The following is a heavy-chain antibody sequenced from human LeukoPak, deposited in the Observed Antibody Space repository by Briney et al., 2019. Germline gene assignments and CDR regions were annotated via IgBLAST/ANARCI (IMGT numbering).Heavy chain of an antibody. CDR1: GYSISSGYY. Sequence: SETLSLTCSVSGYSISSGYYWGWIRQPPGKGLEWIGTISHSGSTYYNPSLKSRVTISLDTSKTQFFLRLSSVTAADTAVYYCARGQARLSWFDPWGQGTLVTVSS. J-gene: IGHJ5*02. D-gene: IGHD6-19*01. CDR2: ISHSGST. V-gene: IGHV4-38-2*02. CDR3: ARGQARLSWFDP.